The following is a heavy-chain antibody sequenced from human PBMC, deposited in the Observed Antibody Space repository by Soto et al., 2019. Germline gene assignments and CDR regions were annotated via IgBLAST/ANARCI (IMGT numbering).Heavy chain of an antibody. CDR3: ARDSIAAAGKIYYYYGMDV. Sequence: PGGSLRLSCAASGFTFSSYSMNWVRQAPGKGLEWVSYISSSSSTIYYADSVKGRFTISRGNAKNSLYLQMNSLRDEDTAVYYCARDSIAAAGKIYYYYGMDVWGEGTRVTVCS. V-gene: IGHV3-48*02. J-gene: IGHJ6*04. CDR1: GFTFSSYS. CDR2: ISSSSSTI. D-gene: IGHD6-13*01.